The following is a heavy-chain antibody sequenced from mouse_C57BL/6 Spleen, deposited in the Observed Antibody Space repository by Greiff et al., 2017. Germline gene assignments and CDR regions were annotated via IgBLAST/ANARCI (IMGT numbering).Heavy chain of an antibody. D-gene: IGHD1-1*01. Sequence: IQLQQSGPELVKPGASVKISCKACGYSFTDYNMNWVKQSNGKSLEWIGVINPNYGTTSYNQKFKGKATLTVDQSSSTAYMQLNSLTSEDSAVYYCARYYYGSSYNYYAMDYWGQGTSVTVSS. CDR3: ARYYYGSSYNYYAMDY. CDR2: INPNYGTT. CDR1: GYSFTDYN. J-gene: IGHJ4*01. V-gene: IGHV1-39*01.